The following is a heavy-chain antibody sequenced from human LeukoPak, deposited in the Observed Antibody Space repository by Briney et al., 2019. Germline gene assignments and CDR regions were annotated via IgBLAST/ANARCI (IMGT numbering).Heavy chain of an antibody. CDR2: MNPNSGGT. V-gene: IGHV1-2*02. CDR1: GSTFTGYY. J-gene: IGHJ4*02. Sequence: ASVKVSCKASGSTFTGYYIHWVRQAPGQGLEWMGWMNPNSGGTNYAQKFQGRVTMTRDTSITTAYMELSRLRSDDTAVYYCARIQIGSSWCWGQGTLVTVSS. D-gene: IGHD6-13*01. CDR3: ARIQIGSSWC.